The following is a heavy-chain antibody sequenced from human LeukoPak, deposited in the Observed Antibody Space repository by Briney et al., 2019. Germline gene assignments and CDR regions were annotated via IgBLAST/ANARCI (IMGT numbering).Heavy chain of an antibody. CDR1: GGSFSGYY. CDR3: ASAYCSSTGCYHTWHAFDI. Sequence: SETLSLTCAVYGGSFSGYYWSWIRQPPGKGLEWIGEINHSGSTNYNPSLKSRVTISVDTSKNQFSLKLSSVTAADTAVYYCASAYCSSTGCYHTWHAFDIWGQGTMVTVSS. J-gene: IGHJ3*02. D-gene: IGHD2-2*01. V-gene: IGHV4-34*01. CDR2: INHSGST.